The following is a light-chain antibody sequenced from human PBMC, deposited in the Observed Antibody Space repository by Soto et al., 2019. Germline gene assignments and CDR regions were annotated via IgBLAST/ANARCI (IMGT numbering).Light chain of an antibody. J-gene: IGKJ5*01. CDR2: DAS. CDR1: QSVGTA. CDR3: QQRNNGIT. V-gene: IGKV3-11*01. Sequence: TVLTQPPATLSLSPGERATFSCRASQSVGTAFAWFQQKPGQAPRLLIYDASIRATGIPARFSGSGSGTDFTLTISSLAPEDFAVYYCQQRNNGITFGQGTRLEIK.